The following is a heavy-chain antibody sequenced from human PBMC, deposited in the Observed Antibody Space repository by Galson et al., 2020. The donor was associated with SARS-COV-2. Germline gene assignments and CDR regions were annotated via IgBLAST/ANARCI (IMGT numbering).Heavy chain of an antibody. CDR1: AGTFSSYA. CDR3: ARDELAPDFWSCYWLDP. Sequence: SVKVTCKASAGTFSSYAISWVRQAPGQGLEWMGGIIPILGIANYAPKFQDRVTITADKSTSTAYMELSSLRSEDTAVYYCARDELAPDFWSCYWLDPWCQGTLVTVSS. V-gene: IGHV1-69*10. J-gene: IGHJ5*02. D-gene: IGHD3-3*01. CDR2: IIPILGIA.